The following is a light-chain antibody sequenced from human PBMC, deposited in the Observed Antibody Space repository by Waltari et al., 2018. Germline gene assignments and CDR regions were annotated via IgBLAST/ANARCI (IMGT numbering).Light chain of an antibody. CDR1: ESVSTK. CDR3: QQYSNWPPT. CDR2: GAS. J-gene: IGKJ1*01. V-gene: IGKV3-15*01. Sequence: ETVMTQSPATLSVSPGGGATPSCRASESVSTKLAWYQRKSGQAPRLLIYGASTRATGIPARFSGTGSGTEFTLTVSSLQSEDFALYYCQQYSNWPPTFGQGTKVDIK.